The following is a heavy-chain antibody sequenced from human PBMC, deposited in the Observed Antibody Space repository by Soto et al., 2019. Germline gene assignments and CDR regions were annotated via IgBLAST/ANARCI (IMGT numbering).Heavy chain of an antibody. Sequence: GGSLRLSCAASGFTVSSNYMSWVRQAPGKGLEWVSVIYSGGSTYYADSVKGRFTISRHNSKNTLYLQMNSLRAEDTAVYYCARDGSGSYYYYYGMDVWGQGTTVTVSS. CDR1: GFTVSSNY. CDR2: IYSGGST. V-gene: IGHV3-53*04. J-gene: IGHJ6*02. CDR3: ARDGSGSYYYYYGMDV. D-gene: IGHD3-10*01.